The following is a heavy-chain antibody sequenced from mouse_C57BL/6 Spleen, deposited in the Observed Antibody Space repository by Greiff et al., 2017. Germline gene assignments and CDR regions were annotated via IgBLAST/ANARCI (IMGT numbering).Heavy chain of an antibody. CDR2: ISSGGSYT. Sequence: EVKVVESGGDLVKPGGSLKLSCAASGFTFSSYGMSWVRQTPDKRLEWVATISSGGSYTYYPDSVKGRFTISRDNAKNTLYLQMSSLKSEDTAMYYCARHQNDGWYFDVWGTGTTVTVSS. J-gene: IGHJ1*03. V-gene: IGHV5-6*01. CDR1: GFTFSSYG. D-gene: IGHD2-12*01. CDR3: ARHQNDGWYFDV.